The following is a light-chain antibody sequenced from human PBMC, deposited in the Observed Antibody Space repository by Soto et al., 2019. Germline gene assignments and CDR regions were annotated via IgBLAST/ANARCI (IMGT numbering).Light chain of an antibody. CDR2: AAS. J-gene: IGKJ5*01. V-gene: IGKV1-9*01. CDR3: QQVNRYPIT. Sequence: DIQLTQSPSFLSASVGDRVTITCRASQGIGSYLAWYHQKPGKAPKLLIYAASTLQSGVPSRFGGSGSGTEFTLTISSLQPEDFATYYCQQVNRYPITFGQGTRLEIK. CDR1: QGIGSY.